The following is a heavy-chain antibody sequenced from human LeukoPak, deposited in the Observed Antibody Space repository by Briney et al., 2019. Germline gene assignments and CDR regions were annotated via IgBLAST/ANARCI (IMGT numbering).Heavy chain of an antibody. CDR3: AKVYVADIVVVPAAIPAGYYFDY. J-gene: IGHJ4*02. Sequence: GGSLRLSCAASGFTFSSYAMHWVRQAPGKGLEWVAVISYDGSNKYYADSVKGRFTISRDNSKNTLYLQMNSLRAEDTAVYYCAKVYVADIVVVPAAIPAGYYFDYWGQGTLVTVSS. CDR2: ISYDGSNK. CDR1: GFTFSSYA. V-gene: IGHV3-30-3*01. D-gene: IGHD2-2*02.